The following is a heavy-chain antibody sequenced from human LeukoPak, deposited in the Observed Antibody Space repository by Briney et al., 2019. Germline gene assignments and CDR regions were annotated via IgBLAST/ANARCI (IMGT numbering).Heavy chain of an antibody. J-gene: IGHJ6*02. V-gene: IGHV4-39*07. CDR3: ARVPPYDSSGYYYGGMDV. D-gene: IGHD3-22*01. CDR2: IFYSGST. Sequence: SETLSLTCSVSSGSISSSIYYWGWIRQPPGKGLEWIGTIFYSGSTYYNPSLKSRVTISVDTSKNQFSLKLSSVTAADTAVYYCARVPPYDSSGYYYGGMDVWGQGTTVTVSS. CDR1: SGSISSSIYY.